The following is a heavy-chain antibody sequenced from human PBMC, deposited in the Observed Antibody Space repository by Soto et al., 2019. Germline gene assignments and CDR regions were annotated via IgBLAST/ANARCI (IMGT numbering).Heavy chain of an antibody. D-gene: IGHD1-26*01. CDR3: AYGGSCDY. CDR1: GFIFNTYE. Sequence: GGSLRLSCAASGFIFNTYEMNWVRKGPGKGLEWVYDISSSGSTIYYADPVKRRFTVSRDNGKNSLYLQMNSLRAEDTAVYYCAYGGSCDYWGQGT. V-gene: IGHV3-48*03. J-gene: IGHJ4*02. CDR2: ISSSGSTI.